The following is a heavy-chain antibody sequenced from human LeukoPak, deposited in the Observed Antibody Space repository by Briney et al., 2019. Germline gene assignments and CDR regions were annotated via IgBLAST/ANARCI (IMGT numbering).Heavy chain of an antibody. CDR1: GFTFSDYA. J-gene: IGHJ4*02. Sequence: GGSLRLSCAASGFTFSDYAIHWVRQAPGKGLEWVTVISYSGSNKYYADSVKGRFTISRDNSKNTLYLQMNSLRADDTAVYYCVRDYFGSGTYFDYWGPGTLVTVSS. CDR2: ISYSGSNK. D-gene: IGHD3-10*01. CDR3: VRDYFGSGTYFDY. V-gene: IGHV3-30-3*01.